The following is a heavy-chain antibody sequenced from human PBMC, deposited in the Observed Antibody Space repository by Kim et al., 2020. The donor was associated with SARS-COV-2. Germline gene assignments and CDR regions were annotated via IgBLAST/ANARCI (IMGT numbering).Heavy chain of an antibody. Sequence: GGSLRLSCAASGFTFSSYDMHWVRQATGKGLEWVSAIGTAGDTYYPGSVKGRFTISRENAKNSLYLQMNSLRAGDTAVYYCARVDVDSDAFDIWGQGTMVTVSS. CDR3: ARVDVDSDAFDI. CDR1: GFTFSSYD. V-gene: IGHV3-13*04. J-gene: IGHJ3*02. D-gene: IGHD5-12*01. CDR2: IGTAGDT.